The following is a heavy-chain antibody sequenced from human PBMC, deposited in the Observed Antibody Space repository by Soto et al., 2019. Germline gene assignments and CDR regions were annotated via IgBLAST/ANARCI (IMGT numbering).Heavy chain of an antibody. CDR2: MNPGSGDT. CDR3: ARMESFGSLNWFDP. J-gene: IGHJ5*02. Sequence: ASVKVSCKASGYTFTNNDVSWVRQATGQGLEWMGWMNPGSGDTGYAQKFQGRVTMTRDISIATAYMELNSLTSEDTAIYYCARMESFGSLNWFDPWGQGPLVTFSA. D-gene: IGHD5-18*01. CDR1: GYTFTNND. V-gene: IGHV1-8*02.